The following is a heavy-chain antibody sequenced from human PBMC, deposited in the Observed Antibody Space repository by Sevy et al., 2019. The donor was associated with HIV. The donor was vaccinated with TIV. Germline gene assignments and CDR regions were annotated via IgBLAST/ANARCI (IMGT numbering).Heavy chain of an antibody. CDR3: ARDSESSAWDAFDI. D-gene: IGHD6-19*01. V-gene: IGHV1-18*01. Sequence: ASVKVSCEASGYTFTSYGISWVRQAPGQGLEWMGWISAYTGSTHYAQKLQGTVIMTTDTSTSTAYLELRSLRSDDTAVYYCARDSESSAWDAFDIWGQGTMVTVSS. CDR1: GYTFTSYG. CDR2: ISAYTGST. J-gene: IGHJ3*02.